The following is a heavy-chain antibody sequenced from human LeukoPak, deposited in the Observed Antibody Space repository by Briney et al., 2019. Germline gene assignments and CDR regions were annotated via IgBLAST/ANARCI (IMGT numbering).Heavy chain of an antibody. CDR3: ARYTFYYDSSGPQTGDYYYGMDV. J-gene: IGHJ6*02. Sequence: SVKVSCKASGGTFSSYAISWVRQAPGQGLEWMGGIIPIFGTANYAQKFRGRVTITADESTSTAYMELSSLRSEDTAVYYCARYTFYYDSSGPQTGDYYYGMDVWGQGTTVTVSS. CDR1: GGTFSSYA. V-gene: IGHV1-69*13. CDR2: IIPIFGTA. D-gene: IGHD3-22*01.